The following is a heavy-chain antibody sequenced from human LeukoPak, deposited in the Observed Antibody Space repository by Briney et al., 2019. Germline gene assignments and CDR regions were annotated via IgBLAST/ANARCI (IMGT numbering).Heavy chain of an antibody. CDR3: ARGGRRDGYNWDY. CDR2: INHRGST. Sequence: PSETLSLTCAVYGGSFSGYYWSWIRQPPGKGLGWIGEINHRGSTNYNPSLKSRITMSVDTSKNQLSLKLSSVTAADTAVYYCARGGRRDGYNWDYWGQGTLVTVSS. J-gene: IGHJ4*02. V-gene: IGHV4-34*10. CDR1: GGSFSGYY. D-gene: IGHD5-24*01.